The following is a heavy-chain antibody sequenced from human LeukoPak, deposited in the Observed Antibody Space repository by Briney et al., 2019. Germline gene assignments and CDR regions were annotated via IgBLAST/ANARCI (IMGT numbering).Heavy chain of an antibody. CDR1: GGSFSGYY. D-gene: IGHD2-21*02. J-gene: IGHJ4*02. CDR2: TNHSGST. Sequence: SETLSLTCAVYGGSFSGYYWSWIRQPPGKGLEWIGETNHSGSTNYNPSLKSRVTISVDTSKNQFSLKLSSVTAADTAVYYCAAVAYCGGDCYSMDYWGQGTLVTVSS. CDR3: AAVAYCGGDCYSMDY. V-gene: IGHV4-34*01.